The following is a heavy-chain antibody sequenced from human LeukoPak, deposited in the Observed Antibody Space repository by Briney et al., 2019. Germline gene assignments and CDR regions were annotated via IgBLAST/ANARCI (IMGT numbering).Heavy chain of an antibody. V-gene: IGHV4-59*08. CDR2: NYYSGST. CDR3: ARHEPDSSGRPHMFDP. Sequence: SETLSLTCTVSGGSISSYYWSWIRQPPGKGLEWIGYNYYSGSTNYNPSLKSRVTISVDTSKNQFSLKLSSVTAADTAVYYCARHEPDSSGRPHMFDPWGQGTLVTVSS. CDR1: GGSISSYY. J-gene: IGHJ5*02. D-gene: IGHD6-19*01.